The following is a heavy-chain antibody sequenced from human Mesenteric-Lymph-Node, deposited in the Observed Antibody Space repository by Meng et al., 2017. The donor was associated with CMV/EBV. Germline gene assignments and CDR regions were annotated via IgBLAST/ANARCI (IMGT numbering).Heavy chain of an antibody. D-gene: IGHD2-15*01. J-gene: IGHJ4*02. CDR3: ATVGLGCSGGSCYSY. CDR1: GFTVSSYN. V-gene: IGHV3-21*01. CDR2: ISSSSSYI. Sequence: GSLKISCAASGFTVSSYNMNWVRQAPGKGLEWVSSISSSSSYIYYADSVTGRFTISRDNAKNSLFLQMNSLRAEDTAVCYCATVGLGCSGGSCYSYWGQGTLVTVSS.